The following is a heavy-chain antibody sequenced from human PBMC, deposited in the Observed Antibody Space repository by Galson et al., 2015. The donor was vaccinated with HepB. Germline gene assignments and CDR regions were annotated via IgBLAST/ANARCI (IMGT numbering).Heavy chain of an antibody. CDR2: ISSSGSTI. V-gene: IGHV3-48*03. CDR3: ARAEGRYYYGSGSPSDY. Sequence: SLRLSCAASGFTFSSYEMNWVRQAPGKGLEWVSYISSSGSTIYYADSVKGRFTISRDNAKNSLYLQMNSLRAEDTAVYYCARAEGRYYYGSGSPSDYWGQGTLVTVSS. J-gene: IGHJ4*02. D-gene: IGHD3-10*01. CDR1: GFTFSSYE.